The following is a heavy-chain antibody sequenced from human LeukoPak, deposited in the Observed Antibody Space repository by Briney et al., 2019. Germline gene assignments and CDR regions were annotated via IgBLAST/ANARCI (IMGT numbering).Heavy chain of an antibody. CDR2: INHSGST. Sequence: KPSETLSLTCAVYGGSFSGYYWSWIRQPPGKGLEWIGEINHSGSTNYNPPLKSRVTISVDTSKNQFSLKLSSVTAADTAVYYCARGPTTAIYSSSWYTSFYWGQGTLVTVSS. CDR3: ARGPTTAIYSSSWYTSFY. J-gene: IGHJ4*02. D-gene: IGHD6-13*01. CDR1: GGSFSGYY. V-gene: IGHV4-34*01.